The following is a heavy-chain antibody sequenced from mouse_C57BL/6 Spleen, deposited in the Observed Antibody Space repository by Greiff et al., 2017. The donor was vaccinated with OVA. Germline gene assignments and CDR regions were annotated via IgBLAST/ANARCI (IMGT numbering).Heavy chain of an antibody. CDR2: IYPGSGST. Sequence: VKLQQPGAELVKPGASVKMSCKASGYTFTSYWITWVKQRPGQGLEWIGDIYPGSGSTNYNEKFKSKATLTVDTSSSTAYMQLSSLTSEDSAVYYCARCYYDYEPLAYWGQGTLVTVSA. J-gene: IGHJ3*01. CDR3: ARCYYDYEPLAY. CDR1: GYTFTSYW. D-gene: IGHD2-4*01. V-gene: IGHV1-55*01.